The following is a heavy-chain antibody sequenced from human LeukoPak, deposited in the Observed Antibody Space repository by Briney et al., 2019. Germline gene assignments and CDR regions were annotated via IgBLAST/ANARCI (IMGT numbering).Heavy chain of an antibody. D-gene: IGHD3-16*02. Sequence: SETLSLTCTVSGGSISSSSYSWGWIRQPPGKGLEWIGNIYYSGSTYYNPSLKSRVTISVDTSKNQFSLKLSSVTAADTAVYYCVGGYDYVWGSYRSLDYWGQGTLVTVSS. J-gene: IGHJ4*02. CDR2: IYYSGST. CDR3: VGGYDYVWGSYRSLDY. CDR1: GGSISSSSYS. V-gene: IGHV4-39*01.